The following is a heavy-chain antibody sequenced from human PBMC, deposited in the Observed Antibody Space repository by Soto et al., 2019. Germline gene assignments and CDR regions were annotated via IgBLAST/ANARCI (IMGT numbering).Heavy chain of an antibody. CDR2: ITDGGGST. CDR1: GFTFTNVA. V-gene: IGHV3-23*01. D-gene: IGHD1-1*01. CDR3: AKLYWNPRYFDY. Sequence: PGGSLRLSXVASGFTFTNVAMTWVRQAPGKGLEWVSSITDGGGSTDYADSVKGRFTISRDNSKSTLYLQMNNLRADDTAVYYCAKLYWNPRYFDYWGQGARVTVSS. J-gene: IGHJ4*02.